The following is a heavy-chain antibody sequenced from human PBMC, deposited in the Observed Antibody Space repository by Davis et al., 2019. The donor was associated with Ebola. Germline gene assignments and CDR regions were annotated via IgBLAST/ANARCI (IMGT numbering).Heavy chain of an antibody. V-gene: IGHV1-69*05. D-gene: IGHD4/OR15-4a*01. CDR3: ARSRDYGHSYFYYGMDV. CDR2: IIPIFGRT. Sequence: SVKVSCKTSGGTFSSYSISWVRQAPGQGLEWMGGIIPIFGRTNYAQKFQGRVTITTVDSTSTAYMELSSLRSEDTALYFCARSRDYGHSYFYYGMDVWGQGTTVTVSS. J-gene: IGHJ6*02. CDR1: GGTFSSYS.